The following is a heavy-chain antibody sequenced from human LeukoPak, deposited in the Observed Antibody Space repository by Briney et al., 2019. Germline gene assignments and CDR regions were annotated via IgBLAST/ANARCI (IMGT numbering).Heavy chain of an antibody. CDR1: GYSFTNYW. D-gene: IGHD3-10*01. CDR2: IYPRDSDT. Sequence: GESLKISCKGSGYSFTNYWIGWVRQMPGKGLEWMGIIYPRDSDTKYSPSFQGQVTISVGKSISTAYLHWNSLKASDTAIYYCARQDPAGEYYFDHWGQGTLVIVST. J-gene: IGHJ4*02. CDR3: ARQDPAGEYYFDH. V-gene: IGHV5-51*01.